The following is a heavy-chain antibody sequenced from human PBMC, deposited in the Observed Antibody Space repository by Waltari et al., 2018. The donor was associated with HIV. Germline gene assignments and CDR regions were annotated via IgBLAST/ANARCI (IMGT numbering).Heavy chain of an antibody. D-gene: IGHD5-18*01. CDR3: ASPDTTMVHGHYYFYHMDV. Sequence: EVQLVESGGGLVQPGGSLRLSCAASGFTVSSNYMSWVRQAPGKGLECVVLIYAGGSTYYADSVKGRFTISRDNSKNTLYLQMNSLRAEDTAVYYCASPDTTMVHGHYYFYHMDVWGQGTTVTVSS. CDR1: GFTVSSNY. CDR2: IYAGGST. V-gene: IGHV3-66*01. J-gene: IGHJ6*02.